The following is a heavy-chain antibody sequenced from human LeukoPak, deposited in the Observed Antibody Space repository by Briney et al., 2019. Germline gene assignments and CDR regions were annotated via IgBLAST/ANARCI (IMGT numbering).Heavy chain of an antibody. CDR1: GFTFSSYE. CDR2: ISGSGNST. D-gene: IGHD1-1*01. J-gene: IGHJ3*01. V-gene: IGHV3-23*01. CDR3: AKSLGNNCYHALDF. Sequence: GGSLRLSCAASGFTFSSYEMNWVRQAPGRGLEWVSGISGSGNSTYYAGSVKGRFTISRDNSKNTLYLQMNSLRAEDTAVYYCAKSLGNNCYHALDFWGQGTMVTVSS.